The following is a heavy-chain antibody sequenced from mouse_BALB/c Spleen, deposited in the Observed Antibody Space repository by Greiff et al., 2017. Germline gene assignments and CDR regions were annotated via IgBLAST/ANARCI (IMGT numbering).Heavy chain of an antibody. V-gene: IGHV2-9-2*01. D-gene: IGHD1-1*02. CDR2: IWTGGGT. CDR1: GFSLTSYD. CDR3: VRDGGNSPWFAY. J-gene: IGHJ3*01. Sequence: VKLVESGPGLVAPSQSLSITCTVSGFSLTSYDISWIRQPPGKGLEWLGVIWTGGGTNYNSAFMSRLSISKDNSKSQVFLKMNSLQTDDTAIYYCVRDGGNSPWFAYWGQGTLVTVSA.